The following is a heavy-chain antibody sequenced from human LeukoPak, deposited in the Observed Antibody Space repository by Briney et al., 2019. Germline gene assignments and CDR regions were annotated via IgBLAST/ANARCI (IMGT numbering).Heavy chain of an antibody. CDR3: ARGGTFYRRTLLNYFDY. CDR1: GGTFSSYA. D-gene: IGHD1-14*01. CDR2: IIPISGTA. V-gene: IGHV1-69*05. J-gene: IGHJ4*02. Sequence: SVKVSCKASGGTFSSYAISWVRQAPGQGLEWMGGIIPISGTANCAQKFQGRVTFTTDESTSTAYMELTSLRSEDTAVYYCARGGTFYRRTLLNYFDYWGQGSLVTVSS.